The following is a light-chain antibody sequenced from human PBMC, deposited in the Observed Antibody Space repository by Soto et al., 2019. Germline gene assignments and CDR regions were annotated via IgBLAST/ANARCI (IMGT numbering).Light chain of an antibody. CDR3: RSHAGSINLV. V-gene: IGLV2-8*01. CDR1: SSDVGAYSY. J-gene: IGLJ2*01. Sequence: QSALTQPPSASGSPGQSVTISCTGTSSDVGAYSYVSWYQQHPGKAPKLVIYEVTKRPSGVPDRFSGSKSGNTASLTVSGLQAEDEADYYCRSHAGSINLVFGGGTKVTVL. CDR2: EVT.